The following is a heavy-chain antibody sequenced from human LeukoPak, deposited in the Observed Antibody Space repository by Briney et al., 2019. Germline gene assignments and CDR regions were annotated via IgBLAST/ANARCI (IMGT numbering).Heavy chain of an antibody. J-gene: IGHJ6*02. CDR1: GFTFSSYW. D-gene: IGHD2-2*03. CDR3: ARMDGRYYYYYGMDV. V-gene: IGHV3-7*01. Sequence: GGSLRLSCAASGFTFSSYWMSWVRQAPGKGLEWVANIKQDGSEKYYVDSVRGRFTISRDNAKNSLYLQMNSLRAEDTAVFYCARMDGRYYYYYGMDVWGQGTTVTVSS. CDR2: IKQDGSEK.